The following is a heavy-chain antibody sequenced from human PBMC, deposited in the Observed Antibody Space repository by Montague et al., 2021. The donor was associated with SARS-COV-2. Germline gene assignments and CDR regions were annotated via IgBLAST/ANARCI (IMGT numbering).Heavy chain of an antibody. D-gene: IGHD5-12*01. CDR2: IYYRGSN. CDR1: GSSIRNGGDN. Sequence: TLSLTCTVSGSSIRNGGDNRRRIRQHPRKGLEWYGDIYYRGSNYYNPSLKSRVTISVDSSKNQFSLKLSSVTAADTAVYYCARDRYSGYVLDAFDIWGQGTMVTVSS. J-gene: IGHJ3*02. CDR3: ARDRYSGYVLDAFDI. V-gene: IGHV4-31*03.